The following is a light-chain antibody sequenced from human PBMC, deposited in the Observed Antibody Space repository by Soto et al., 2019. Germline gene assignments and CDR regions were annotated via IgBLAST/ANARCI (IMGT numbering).Light chain of an antibody. J-gene: IGLJ2*01. CDR2: DVN. CDR3: TSWTTSTTMI. Sequence: QAVLTQPVSLSGSPVQSITISFTGNSSDICAYNFVSWYQQHPGKAPKLMLYDVNIRPSGVSNRFSGSKSGNTASLTISGLQAEDEADYYCTSWTTSTTMIFGGGTKVTVL. CDR1: SSDICAYNF. V-gene: IGLV2-14*03.